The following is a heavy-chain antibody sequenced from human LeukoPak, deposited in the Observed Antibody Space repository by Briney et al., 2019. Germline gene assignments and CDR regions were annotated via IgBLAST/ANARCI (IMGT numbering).Heavy chain of an antibody. CDR2: INQDETEK. CDR1: GFTFETFW. D-gene: IGHD6-13*01. CDR3: AKYSSSWYYYGMDV. V-gene: IGHV3-7*03. Sequence: GGSLRLSCVASGFTFETFWMSWIRQAPGKGLEWVANINQDETEKYFVDAVKGRFTISRDNAQNSVYLQMSSLRAEDTAIYYCAKYSSSWYYYGMDVWGQGTTVTVSS. J-gene: IGHJ6*02.